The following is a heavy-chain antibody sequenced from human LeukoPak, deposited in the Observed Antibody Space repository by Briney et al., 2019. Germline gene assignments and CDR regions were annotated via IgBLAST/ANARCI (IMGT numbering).Heavy chain of an antibody. J-gene: IGHJ6*02. CDR2: ISGSGGST. CDR1: GFTFSSYA. Sequence: GGSLRLSCAASGFTFSSYAMSWVRQAPGKGLEWVSAISGSGGSTYYADSVKGRFTISRDNSKNTLYLQMNSLRAEDTAVYYCAKGIQTDILTGYYSDYYYGMDVWGQGTTVTVSS. V-gene: IGHV3-23*01. D-gene: IGHD3-9*01. CDR3: AKGIQTDILTGYYSDYYYGMDV.